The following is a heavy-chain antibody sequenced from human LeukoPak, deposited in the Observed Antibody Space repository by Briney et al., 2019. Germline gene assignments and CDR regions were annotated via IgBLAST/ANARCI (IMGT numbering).Heavy chain of an antibody. Sequence: TGGSLRLSCAASGFSFRSFWMSWVRQAPGKGLEWVASIKEDGSDKYYVESVKGRFTISRENARNSLYLQMNSLRAEDTAVYYCARAYCGGGFCYSGFDFWGQGTLVTVSS. CDR1: GFSFRSFW. V-gene: IGHV3-7*02. J-gene: IGHJ4*02. D-gene: IGHD2-15*01. CDR3: ARAYCGGGFCYSGFDF. CDR2: IKEDGSDK.